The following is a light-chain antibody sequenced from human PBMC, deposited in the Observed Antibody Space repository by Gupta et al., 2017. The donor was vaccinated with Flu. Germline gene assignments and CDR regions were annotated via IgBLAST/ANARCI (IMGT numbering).Light chain of an antibody. CDR2: EGT. V-gene: IGLV2-8*01. Sequence: GQSARITCTGAGSEVGCDNWYAQNQGQPGKGPRLMIYEGTKGTAEVPDGFTGSKSGNTATLAVSGRQAEDEDDYHGGSDGANYLFGGGTKLTVL. J-gene: IGLJ2*01. CDR1: GSEVGCDNW. CDR3: GSDGANYL.